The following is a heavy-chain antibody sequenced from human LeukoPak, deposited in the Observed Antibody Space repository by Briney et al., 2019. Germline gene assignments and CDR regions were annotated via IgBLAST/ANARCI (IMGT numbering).Heavy chain of an antibody. CDR1: GFTFSSYS. D-gene: IGHD6-13*01. V-gene: IGHV3-21*01. CDR3: ARPDEQQLVRDAFDI. Sequence: GSLRLSCAASGFTFSSYSMNWVRQAPGKGLEWVSSISSSSSYIYYADSVKGRFTISRDNAKNSLYLQMNSLRAEDTAVYYCARPDEQQLVRDAFDIWGQGTMVTVSS. CDR2: ISSSSSYI. J-gene: IGHJ3*02.